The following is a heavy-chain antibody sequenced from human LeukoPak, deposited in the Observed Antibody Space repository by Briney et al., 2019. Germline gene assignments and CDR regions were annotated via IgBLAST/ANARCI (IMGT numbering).Heavy chain of an antibody. V-gene: IGHV3-7*01. J-gene: IGHJ4*02. Sequence: GGSLRLSCAASGFTFSDHWMSWVRQAPGKGLEWVANIKKDGSAKNYVDSVKGRFSISRDNARKSLYLQMNGLRVEDTAVYYCAKDRGWNSFDYWGQGTLVTVSS. CDR3: AKDRGWNSFDY. CDR1: GFTFSDHW. D-gene: IGHD6-19*01. CDR2: IKKDGSAK.